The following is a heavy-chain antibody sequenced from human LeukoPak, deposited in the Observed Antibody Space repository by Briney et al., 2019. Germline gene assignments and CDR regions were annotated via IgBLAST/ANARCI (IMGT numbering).Heavy chain of an antibody. CDR2: ISPGGGTT. D-gene: IGHD3-22*01. Sequence: GGSLRLSCAVSGFAFGSEAMSWVRQSPARGLEWVASISPGGGTTYYADYVKGRFTISRDNAKNSVYLQMNSLRAEDTAVYYCGREGSGYAYWGQGTLVTVSS. CDR1: GFAFGSEA. CDR3: GREGSGYAY. J-gene: IGHJ4*02. V-gene: IGHV3-23*01.